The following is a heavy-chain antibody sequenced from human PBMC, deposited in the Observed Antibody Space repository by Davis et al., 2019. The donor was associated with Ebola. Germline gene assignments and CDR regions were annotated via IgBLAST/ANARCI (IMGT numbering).Heavy chain of an antibody. CDR2: IIPIFGTT. J-gene: IGHJ6*02. D-gene: IGHD2-15*01. CDR1: GGTFSSYA. Sequence: SVKVSCKASGGTFSSYAISWVRQAPGQGLEWMGGIIPIFGTTNYAQKFQGRVTITADESTSTAYMELSSLRSEDTAVYYCAMEGIVVVVAATLGSYGMDVWGQGTTVTVSS. CDR3: AMEGIVVVVAATLGSYGMDV. V-gene: IGHV1-69*13.